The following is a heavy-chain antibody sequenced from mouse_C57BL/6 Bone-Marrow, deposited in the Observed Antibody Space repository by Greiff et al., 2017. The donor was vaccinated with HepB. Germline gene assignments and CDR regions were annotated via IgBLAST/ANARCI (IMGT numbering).Heavy chain of an antibody. J-gene: IGHJ2*01. CDR2: IDPSDSYT. V-gene: IGHV1-69*01. CDR1: GYTFTSYW. D-gene: IGHD1-1*01. Sequence: QVQLQQPGAELVMPGASVKLSCKASGYTFTSYWMHWVKQRPGQGLEWIGEIDPSDSYTNYNQKFKGKSTLTVDKSSSTAYMQLSSLTSEDSAVYDCARRGYYYGSRDFDYWGQGTTLTVSS. CDR3: ARRGYYYGSRDFDY.